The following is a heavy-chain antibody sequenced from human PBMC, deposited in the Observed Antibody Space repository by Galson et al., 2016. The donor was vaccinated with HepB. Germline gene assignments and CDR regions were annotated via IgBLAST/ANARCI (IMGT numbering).Heavy chain of an antibody. Sequence: SLRLSCAASGFTFGSYAMSWVRQAPGKGLEWVSVISGNSDTRYYADSVKGRLTISRDNSKDTQYLQMSSLRPEDTALYYCVKDRGCPNCRYDYWGQGALVTVSS. J-gene: IGHJ4*02. V-gene: IGHV3-23*01. CDR3: VKDRGCPNCRYDY. CDR2: ISGNSDTR. D-gene: IGHD1-1*01. CDR1: GFTFGSYA.